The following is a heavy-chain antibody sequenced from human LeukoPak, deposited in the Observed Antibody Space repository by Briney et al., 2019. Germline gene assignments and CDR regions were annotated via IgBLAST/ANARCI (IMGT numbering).Heavy chain of an antibody. Sequence: GRSLRLSCAASGFTFDDYAMHWVRQAPGKSLEWVSGISWNSGSIGYADSVKGRFTISRDNAKNSLYLQMNSLRAEDMALYYCAKESSSGYYFDYWGQGTLVTVSS. J-gene: IGHJ4*02. D-gene: IGHD6-19*01. CDR1: GFTFDDYA. CDR3: AKESSSGYYFDY. CDR2: ISWNSGSI. V-gene: IGHV3-9*03.